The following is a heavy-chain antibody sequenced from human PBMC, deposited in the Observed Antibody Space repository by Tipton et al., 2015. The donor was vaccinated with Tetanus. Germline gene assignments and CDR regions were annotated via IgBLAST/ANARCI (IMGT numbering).Heavy chain of an antibody. J-gene: IGHJ4*02. Sequence: LRLSCAASGIIFRNAWMNWVRQAPGKGLEWVGRIKSNSDGGTTNYAAPVRGRFTISRDDSKNTLYLQMNSPKTEDTAVYYCTTAGIAAAGNRVDYWGQGTLVTVSS. V-gene: IGHV3-15*06. CDR3: TTAGIAAAGNRVDY. CDR1: GIIFRNAW. D-gene: IGHD6-13*01. CDR2: IKSNSDGGTT.